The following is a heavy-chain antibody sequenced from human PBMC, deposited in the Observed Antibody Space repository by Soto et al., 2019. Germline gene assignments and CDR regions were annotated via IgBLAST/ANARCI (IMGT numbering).Heavy chain of an antibody. Sequence: ASVKVSCKTSGYTFTDYYTHWVRQAPGQGLEWMGWMNPKSGGAYFAQKFQGRVTLTRDTSIGTAYIEVNSLTSDDTAVYFCTRENIGNSDALYDALKIWGQGTTVTVSS. V-gene: IGHV1-2*02. D-gene: IGHD5-18*01. J-gene: IGHJ3*02. CDR3: TRENIGNSDALYDALKI. CDR2: MNPKSGGA. CDR1: GYTFTDYY.